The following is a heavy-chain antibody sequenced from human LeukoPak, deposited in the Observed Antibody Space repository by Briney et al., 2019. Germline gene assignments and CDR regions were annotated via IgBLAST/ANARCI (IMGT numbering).Heavy chain of an antibody. CDR3: AKPRRGDSWAFDV. V-gene: IGHV3-30*18. CDR2: ISYDGRDK. Sequence: SGGSLRLSCAASGFTFSSYGMHWVRQAPGKGLEWVAGISYDGRDKYYADSVKGRFTISRDNSKNTLNLQMNSLRAEDTAVYYCAKPRRGDSWAFDVWGQGTMVTVSS. J-gene: IGHJ3*01. D-gene: IGHD2-21*02. CDR1: GFTFSSYG.